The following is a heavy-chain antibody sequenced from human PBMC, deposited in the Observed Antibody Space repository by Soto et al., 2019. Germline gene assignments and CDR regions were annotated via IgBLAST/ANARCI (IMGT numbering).Heavy chain of an antibody. J-gene: IGHJ4*02. V-gene: IGHV4-34*01. CDR2: VDQSGST. CDR3: ARDRQRGYCTGGSCYSYFDY. CDR1: GGSFSGYY. Sequence: QVQLQQWGAGLLKPSETLSRTCAIYGGSFSGYYWSWIRQPPRMGLEWIGEVDQSGSTNYNPSLKSRVTISGDTSKNQFSLKLNSVTAADTAVYYCARDRQRGYCTGGSCYSYFDYWGQGALVIVSS. D-gene: IGHD2-15*01.